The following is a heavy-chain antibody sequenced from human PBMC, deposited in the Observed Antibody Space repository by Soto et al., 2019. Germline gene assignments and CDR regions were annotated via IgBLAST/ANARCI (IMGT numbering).Heavy chain of an antibody. J-gene: IGHJ4*02. CDR1: GFTVNIYA. V-gene: IGHV3-23*01. CDR2: ISATGGST. CDR3: AKDRLAGNFDY. Sequence: GGSLRLSCAASGFTVNIYAMDWVRQAPGKGLEWVATISATGGSTYYADSVKGRFTISRDNSKNTLYLQMNGLRVEGTAVYYCAKDRLAGNFDYWGQGTLVTVSS.